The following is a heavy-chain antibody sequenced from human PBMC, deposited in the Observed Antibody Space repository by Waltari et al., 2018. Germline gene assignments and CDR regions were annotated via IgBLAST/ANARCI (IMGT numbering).Heavy chain of an antibody. J-gene: IGHJ3*02. V-gene: IGHV4-34*01. CDR2: INHSGST. Sequence: QVQLQQWGAGLSKPSETLSLTCAVYGGSFSGYYWSWIRQPPGKGLEWIGEINHSGSTNYNPSLKSRVTISVDTSKNQFSLKLSSVTAADTAVYYCARDKGVDTAMVDAFDIWGQGTMVTVSS. D-gene: IGHD5-18*01. CDR1: GGSFSGYY. CDR3: ARDKGVDTAMVDAFDI.